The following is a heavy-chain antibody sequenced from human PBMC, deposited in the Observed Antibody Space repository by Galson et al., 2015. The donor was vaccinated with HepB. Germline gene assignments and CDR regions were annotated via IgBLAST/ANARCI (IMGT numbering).Heavy chain of an antibody. CDR1: GGTFSSYA. D-gene: IGHD2-15*01. J-gene: IGHJ5*02. Sequence: SCKASGGTFSSYAISWVRQAPGQGLECMGGIIPIFGTANYAQKFQGRVTITADEPTSTAYMELSSLRSEDTAVYYCARAFIVVVVAEGLGWFDPWGQGTLVTVSS. CDR3: ARAFIVVVVAEGLGWFDP. CDR2: IIPIFGTA. V-gene: IGHV1-69*01.